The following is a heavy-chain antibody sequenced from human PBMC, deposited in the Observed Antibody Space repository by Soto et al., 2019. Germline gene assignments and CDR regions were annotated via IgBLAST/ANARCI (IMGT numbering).Heavy chain of an antibody. V-gene: IGHV3-30*03. CDR2: ISYDGSNK. J-gene: IGHJ5*02. Sequence: QVQLVESGGGVVQPGRSLRLSCAASGFTFSSYGMHWVRQAPGKGLEWVAVISYDGSNKYYADSVKGRFTISRDNSKNALYLQMSSLRAEDTAVYYCAIDFASWVDYYDSSGYYGDWFAPWGQGTLVTVSS. CDR3: AIDFASWVDYYDSSGYYGDWFAP. D-gene: IGHD3-22*01. CDR1: GFTFSSYG.